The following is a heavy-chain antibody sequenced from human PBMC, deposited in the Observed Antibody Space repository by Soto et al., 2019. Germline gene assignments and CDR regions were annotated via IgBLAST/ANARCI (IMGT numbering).Heavy chain of an antibody. V-gene: IGHV4-39*01. D-gene: IGHD3-10*01. CDR3: ARITMVRGVIILRKNGMDV. Sequence: SETLSHTRTVSGGSISSSSYYWGWIRQPPGKGLEWIGSIYYSGSTYYNPSLKSRVTISVDTSKNQFSLKLSSVTAADTAVYYCARITMVRGVIILRKNGMDVWGQGTTVT. J-gene: IGHJ6*02. CDR2: IYYSGST. CDR1: GGSISSSSYY.